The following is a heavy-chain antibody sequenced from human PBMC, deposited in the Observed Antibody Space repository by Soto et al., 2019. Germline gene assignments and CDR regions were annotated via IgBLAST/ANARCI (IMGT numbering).Heavy chain of an antibody. CDR1: GASVSSDSYS. Sequence: QVRLQESGPGLVKPSETLSLTCTVSGASVSSDSYSWAWIRQPPGKGLEWIGCFYFTGSTKTNPSLKSRVSISVDESKNQMSLKLNSVTAADTAVYYCAKDPRFYGMDVWGQGTTVTVSS. J-gene: IGHJ6*02. CDR3: AKDPRFYGMDV. CDR2: FYFTGST. V-gene: IGHV4-61*01.